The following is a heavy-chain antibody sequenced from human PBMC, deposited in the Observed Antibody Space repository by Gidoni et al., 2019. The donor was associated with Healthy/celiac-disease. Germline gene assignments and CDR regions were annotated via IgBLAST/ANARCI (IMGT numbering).Heavy chain of an antibody. J-gene: IGHJ2*01. CDR2: IRSHNGNT. CDR1: DYTFPSYG. Sequence: QVQLVQSGAEVKTPGASVKVSCKASDYTFPSYGISWVRQAPGQGLEWMGWIRSHNGNTNYAQNLQDRVTMTIDTSTSTAYMELTSLISDDTAVYYCAMTSGSWYFDFWGRGTLVTVSS. CDR3: AMTSGSWYFDF. D-gene: IGHD1-26*01. V-gene: IGHV1-18*01.